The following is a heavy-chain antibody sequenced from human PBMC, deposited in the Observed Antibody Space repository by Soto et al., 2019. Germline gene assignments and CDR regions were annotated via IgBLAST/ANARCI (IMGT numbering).Heavy chain of an antibody. J-gene: IGHJ5*02. CDR2: INHSGST. CDR1: GGSFSGYY. CDR3: ARGPYGSGSYRNWFDP. D-gene: IGHD3-10*01. Sequence: SETLSLTCAVYGGSFSGYYWSWIRQPPGKGLEWIGEINHSGSTNYNPSLKSRVTIPVDTSKNQFSLKLSSVTAADTAVYYCARGPYGSGSYRNWFDPWGQGTLVTVSS. V-gene: IGHV4-34*01.